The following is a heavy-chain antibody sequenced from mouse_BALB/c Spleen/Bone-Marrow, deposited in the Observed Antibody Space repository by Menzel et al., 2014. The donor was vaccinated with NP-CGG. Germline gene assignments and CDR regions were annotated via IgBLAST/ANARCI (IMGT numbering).Heavy chain of an antibody. CDR2: IDPANGNT. V-gene: IGHV14-3*02. CDR3: ASYYYGRSSFAC. J-gene: IGHJ3*01. Sequence: EVHLVESGAELVKPGASVKLSCTASGFNIKDTYIHWVKRRPEQGLEWIGRIDPANGNTKYDPKFQGKATITTDTSPNTAYLQLSSLTSEDTAVYYCASYYYGRSSFACWGQGTLVTVSA. CDR1: GFNIKDTY. D-gene: IGHD1-1*01.